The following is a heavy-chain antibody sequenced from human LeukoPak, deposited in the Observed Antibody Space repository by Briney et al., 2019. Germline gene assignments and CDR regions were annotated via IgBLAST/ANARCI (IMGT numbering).Heavy chain of an antibody. D-gene: IGHD2-8*02. CDR1: GYTFTNYY. V-gene: IGHV1-46*01. CDR2: INPSGGST. J-gene: IGHJ4*02. CDR3: ARGPGGTSDY. Sequence: ASVKVSCTASGYTFTNYYIHWVRQAPGQGLEWMGIINPSGGSTVYAQKFQGRVAVTRDTSTGTVYMDLSSLKSEDTAVYYCARGPGGTSDYWGQGTLVTVSS.